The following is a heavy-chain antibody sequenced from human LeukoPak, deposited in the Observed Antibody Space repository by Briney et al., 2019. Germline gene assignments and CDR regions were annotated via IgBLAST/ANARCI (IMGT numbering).Heavy chain of an antibody. J-gene: IGHJ4*02. CDR1: GFTFSNYL. Sequence: GGSLRLSCVASGFTFSNYLMNWVRQAPWKGLEWVSGISHSGSSIYYADSVKGRFTISRDNSKNTLYLQMDRLRVEDTAVYYCAMALDYWGQGTLVTVSS. CDR3: AMALDY. CDR2: ISHSGSSI. V-gene: IGHV3-23*01.